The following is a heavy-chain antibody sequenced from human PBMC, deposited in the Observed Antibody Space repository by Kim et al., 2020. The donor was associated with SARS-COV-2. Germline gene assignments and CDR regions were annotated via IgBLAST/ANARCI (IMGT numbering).Heavy chain of an antibody. CDR1: GFSLNIYW. J-gene: IGHJ6*02. CDR2: ISPGGTST. Sequence: GGSLRLSCVASGFSLNIYWINWVRQAPGKGLVWVSRISPGGTSTHYADSVKGRFTMSRDNAENTVILQMHSLRAEDTAVYYCARGMFSSVFDVWGQGTTVTISS. D-gene: IGHD6-13*01. CDR3: ARGMFSSVFDV. V-gene: IGHV3-74*01.